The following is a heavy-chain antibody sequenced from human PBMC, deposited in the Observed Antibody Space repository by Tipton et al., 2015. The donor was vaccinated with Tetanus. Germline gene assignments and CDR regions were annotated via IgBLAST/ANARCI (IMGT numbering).Heavy chain of an antibody. Sequence: TLSLTCTVSGGSISSGGYYWSWIRQRPGKGLEWIGDIYSSGSTYSNPSLKGLVTISVDTSKNQFSLRLNSVTAADTAVYYCARDQARGARGWNYFDHWGLGTLVNISP. CDR2: IYSSGST. CDR3: ARDQARGARGWNYFDH. J-gene: IGHJ4*02. V-gene: IGHV4-31*01. D-gene: IGHD1-26*01. CDR1: GGSISSGGYY.